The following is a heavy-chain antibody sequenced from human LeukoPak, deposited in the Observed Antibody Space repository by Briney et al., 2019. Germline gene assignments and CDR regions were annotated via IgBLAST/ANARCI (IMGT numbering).Heavy chain of an antibody. D-gene: IGHD3-9*01. Sequence: ASVKVSCTASGYTFTGYYMHWVRQAPGQGLEWMGWIYPNSGGTNYAQKFQGRVTMTRDTSINTAYMELSRLRSDDTAVYYCARSTILTGYLFDYWGQGTLVTVSS. CDR3: ARSTILTGYLFDY. CDR2: IYPNSGGT. CDR1: GYTFTGYY. J-gene: IGHJ4*02. V-gene: IGHV1-2*02.